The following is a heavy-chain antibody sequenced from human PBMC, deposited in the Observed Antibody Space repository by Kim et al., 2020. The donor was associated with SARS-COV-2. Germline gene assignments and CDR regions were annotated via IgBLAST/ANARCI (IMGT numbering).Heavy chain of an antibody. V-gene: IGHV1-69*06. D-gene: IGHD1-26*01. Sequence: SSVKVSCKASGGTFSSYAISWVRQAPGQGREWMGGIIPIFGTANYAQKFQGRVTITADKSTSTAYMELSSLRSEDTAVYYCARDVSGQGWFDPWGQGTLVTVSS. CDR3: ARDVSGQGWFDP. CDR1: GGTFSSYA. CDR2: IIPIFGTA. J-gene: IGHJ5*02.